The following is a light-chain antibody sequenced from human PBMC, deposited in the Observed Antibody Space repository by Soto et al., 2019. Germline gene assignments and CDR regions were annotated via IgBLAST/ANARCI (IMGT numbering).Light chain of an antibody. J-gene: IGLJ3*02. V-gene: IGLV2-23*02. CDR1: SSDVGTYNL. Sequence: QSALTQPASVSGSPGQSITISCTGTSSDVGTYNLVSWYQQHPGRAPKLIIYEVSKRPSGVSNRFSGSKSGNTASLTISGLQAEDEADYYCCSHAGSDPFEWVFGEGTKLTGL. CDR3: CSHAGSDPFEWV. CDR2: EVS.